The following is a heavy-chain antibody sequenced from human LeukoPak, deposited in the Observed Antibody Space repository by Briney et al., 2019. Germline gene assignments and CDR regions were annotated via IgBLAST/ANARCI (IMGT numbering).Heavy chain of an antibody. V-gene: IGHV5-51*01. J-gene: IGHJ6*03. D-gene: IGHD5-18*01. CDR3: ARHRGYSYGYYYMDV. CDR2: IYPGDSDT. CDR1: GYSFTSYW. Sequence: PGGSLKISCKGSGYSFTSYWIGWVRQMPGKGLEWMGIIYPGDSDTRYSPSFQGQVTISADKSISTAYLQWSSLKASDTAMYYCARHRGYSYGYYYMDVWGKGTTVTVSS.